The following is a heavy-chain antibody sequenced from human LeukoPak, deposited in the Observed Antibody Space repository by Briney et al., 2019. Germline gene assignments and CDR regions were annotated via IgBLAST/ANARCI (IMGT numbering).Heavy chain of an antibody. V-gene: IGHV3-23*01. CDR2: ISGSGGST. D-gene: IGHD2-2*01. J-gene: IGHJ4*02. Sequence: PGGSLRLSCAASGVTFSNYVMSWVRQAPGKGLEWVSAISGSGGSTYYADSVKGRFTISRDNSKNTLHLQMNTLRAEDTAVYYCARGYCASTSCPKAYYFDYWGQGTLVSVSS. CDR3: ARGYCASTSCPKAYYFDY. CDR1: GVTFSNYV.